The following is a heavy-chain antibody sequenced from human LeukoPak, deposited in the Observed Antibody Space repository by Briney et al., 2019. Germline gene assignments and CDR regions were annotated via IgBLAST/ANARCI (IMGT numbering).Heavy chain of an antibody. J-gene: IGHJ4*02. V-gene: IGHV3-74*01. CDR3: ARDRLAVMDY. Sequence: PAGGSLRLSCAASGFTFSTYWVHWVRHAPGKGLVWVSRINSDGSSTTYADSVKGRFTISRDNAKNTLFLQMNSLRAEDMAVYYCARDRLAVMDYWGQGTLVTVSS. CDR2: INSDGSST. CDR1: GFTFSTYW. D-gene: IGHD3-9*01.